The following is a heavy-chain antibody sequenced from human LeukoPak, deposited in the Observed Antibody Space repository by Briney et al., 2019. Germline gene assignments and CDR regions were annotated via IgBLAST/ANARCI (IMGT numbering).Heavy chain of an antibody. D-gene: IGHD4-23*01. Sequence: ETLSLTCTVSGGSISSSSYYWGWIRQPPGKGLEWIGSIYYSSSTYYNPSLKSRVTISVDTSKNQFSLKLTSVTAADTAVYYCARRLYGGNSDYWGQGTLVTVSS. CDR2: IYYSSST. J-gene: IGHJ4*02. CDR3: ARRLYGGNSDY. CDR1: GGSISSSSYY. V-gene: IGHV4-39*01.